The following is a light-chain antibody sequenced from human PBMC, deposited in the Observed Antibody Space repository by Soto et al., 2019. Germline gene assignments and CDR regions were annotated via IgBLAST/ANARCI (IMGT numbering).Light chain of an antibody. CDR1: QDTSTS. V-gene: IGKV1-5*01. J-gene: IGKJ5*01. CDR2: GAS. Sequence: RLTQSPSSLSASVGDTVTISCRASQDTSTSLAWYQQKPGKAPTLLIFGASSLHNGVPPRFAGSGSGSEFTLTINRLQPDDFATYSCQHYTLYSAPFGQGTRV. CDR3: QHYTLYSAP.